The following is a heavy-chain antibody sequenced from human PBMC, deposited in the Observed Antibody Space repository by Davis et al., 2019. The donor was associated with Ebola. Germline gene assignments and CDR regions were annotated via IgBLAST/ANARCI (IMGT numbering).Heavy chain of an antibody. V-gene: IGHV1-46*01. CDR3: ARDPRRGTTYQAYGMDV. J-gene: IGHJ6*02. D-gene: IGHD1-7*01. CDR2: INPSGGST. Sequence: SVKVSCKASGGTFSSYAISWVRQAPGQGLEWMGIINPSGGSTSYAQKFQGRVTMTSDTSTSTVYMELSSLRSEDTAVYYCARDPRRGTTYQAYGMDVWGQGTTVTVSS. CDR1: GGTFSSYA.